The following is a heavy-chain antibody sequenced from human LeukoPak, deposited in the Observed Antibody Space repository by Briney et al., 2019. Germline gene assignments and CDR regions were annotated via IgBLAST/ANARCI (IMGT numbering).Heavy chain of an antibody. CDR3: ARDKVVDSYYYYGMDV. J-gene: IGHJ6*02. D-gene: IGHD2-2*01. CDR1: GFTFSASA. Sequence: GGSLKLSCAASGFTFSASAMHWVRQPSGKGLEWVGRIRSKTNSYATEYAASVKGRFTISRDDSKNTAYLQMDSLRTEDTAVYYCARDKVVDSYYYYGMDVWGQGTTVTVSS. V-gene: IGHV3-73*01. CDR2: IRSKTNSYAT.